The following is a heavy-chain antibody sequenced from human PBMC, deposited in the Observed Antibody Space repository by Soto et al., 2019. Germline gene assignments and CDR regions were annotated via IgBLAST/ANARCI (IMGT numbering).Heavy chain of an antibody. CDR2: INSDGSIT. V-gene: IGHV3-74*01. CDR1: GFTFSSYW. CDR3: ARDNYYTA. Sequence: SLRLSCAASGFTFSSYWMHWVRQAPGKGLVWVSRINSDGSITSYADSVKGRFTISRDNAKKTLFLQMNSLRDDDTAVYYCARDNYYTAWGLGTLVTVSS. D-gene: IGHD3-10*01. J-gene: IGHJ4*02.